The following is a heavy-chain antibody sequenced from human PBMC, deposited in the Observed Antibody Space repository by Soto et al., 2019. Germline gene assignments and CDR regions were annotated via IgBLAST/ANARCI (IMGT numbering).Heavy chain of an antibody. V-gene: IGHV6-1*01. CDR1: GDSVSSDITS. Sequence: SQTLSLTCAISGDSVSSDITSWNWIRQSPSRGLEWLGRTYYRSKWFHDYAASVKSRITINPDTSKNQFSLELNSMTPEDTAVYYCARGNALDVWGQGAVVTVSS. J-gene: IGHJ3*01. CDR2: TYYRSKWFH. CDR3: ARGNALDV. D-gene: IGHD3-10*01.